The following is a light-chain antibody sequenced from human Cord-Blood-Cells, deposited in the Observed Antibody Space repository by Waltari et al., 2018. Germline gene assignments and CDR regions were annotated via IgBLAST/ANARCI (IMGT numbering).Light chain of an antibody. J-gene: IGLJ1*01. Sequence: QSALTQPASVSGSPGQSITISCTGTSSDVGGYNSFSWYQQHPGKAPKLRFYDVSNRPSGVSNSFSGSKAGTRASLTICGLQAEDEADYYGSSYTSSSTDVFGTGTKVTVL. CDR1: SSDVGGYNS. V-gene: IGLV2-14*01. CDR3: SSYTSSSTDV. CDR2: DVS.